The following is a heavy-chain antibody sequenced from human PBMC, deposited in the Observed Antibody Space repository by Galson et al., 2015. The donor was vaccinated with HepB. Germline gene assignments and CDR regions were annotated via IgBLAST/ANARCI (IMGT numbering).Heavy chain of an antibody. CDR2: INHSGST. CDR3: ARREGIVATRYYFDY. D-gene: IGHD5-12*01. J-gene: IGHJ4*02. Sequence: ETLSLTCAVYGGSFSGYYWSWIRQPPGKGLEWIGEINHSGSTNYNPSLKSRVTISVDTSKNQFSLKLSSVTAADTAVYYCARREGIVATRYYFDYWGQGTLVTVSS. CDR1: GGSFSGYY. V-gene: IGHV4-34*01.